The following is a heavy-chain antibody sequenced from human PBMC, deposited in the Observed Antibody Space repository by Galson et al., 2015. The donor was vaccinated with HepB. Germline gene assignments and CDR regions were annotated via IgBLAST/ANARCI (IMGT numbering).Heavy chain of an antibody. V-gene: IGHV1-69*10. CDR2: IIPMYDIG. CDR3: ARAREEDTRSSGLSL. CDR1: GGTFSSYA. D-gene: IGHD6-6*01. J-gene: IGHJ4*02. Sequence: SVKVSCKASGGTFSSYAIIWVRQAPGQGPEWMGGIIPMYDIGNYAQKFQDRVTITVDKSTSTTYMEMSSLKSDDTAMYYCARAREEDTRSSGLSLWGQGTLVTVSP.